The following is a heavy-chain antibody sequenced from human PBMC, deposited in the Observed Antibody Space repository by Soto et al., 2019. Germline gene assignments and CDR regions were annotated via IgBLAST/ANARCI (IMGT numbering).Heavy chain of an antibody. CDR3: ARISQRAGAGTRCGYFDL. J-gene: IGHJ2*01. CDR1: GFTFSSYG. V-gene: IGHV3-33*01. CDR2: IWYDGSNK. D-gene: IGHD6-19*01. Sequence: QVQLAESGGGVVQPGTSLRLSCAASGFTFSSYGMHWVRQAPGKGLERVAVIWYDGSNKYYADSVKGRFTISRDNSKNTLYLQMNSLGAEDTAVYYCARISQRAGAGTRCGYFDLWGRGTLVTVSS.